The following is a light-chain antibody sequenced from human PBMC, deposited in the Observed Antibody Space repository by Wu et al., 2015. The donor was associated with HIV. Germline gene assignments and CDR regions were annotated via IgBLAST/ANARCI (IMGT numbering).Light chain of an antibody. CDR2: DAS. Sequence: EIVLTQSPATLSVSPGERATLFCRASQSISTNLAWYQQKRGQAPRVLIYDASTRATGIPARFSGSGSGTEFTLTISGLQSEDFAVYYCQQYESWPPYSFGQGTRLEIK. CDR1: QSISTN. CDR3: QQYESWPPYS. J-gene: IGKJ2*03. V-gene: IGKV3-15*01.